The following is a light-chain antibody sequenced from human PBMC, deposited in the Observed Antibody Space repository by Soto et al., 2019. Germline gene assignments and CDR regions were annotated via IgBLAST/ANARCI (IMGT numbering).Light chain of an antibody. J-gene: IGKJ4*01. CDR3: QQYGSSPLLT. CDR1: QSVSSSY. V-gene: IGKV3-20*01. CDR2: VAS. Sequence: EIVLTQSPGTLSLSPGERATLSCRASQSVSSSYLAWYQQKPGQAPRLLIYVASSRATGIPDRFSGSGSGTNFTLTLSRLEPADFAVYYCQQYGSSPLLTFGGGTKVEIK.